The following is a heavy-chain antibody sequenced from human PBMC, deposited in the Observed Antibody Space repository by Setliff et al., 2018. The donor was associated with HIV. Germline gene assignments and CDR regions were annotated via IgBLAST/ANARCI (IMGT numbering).Heavy chain of an antibody. Sequence: PSETLSLTCAVYGGSFSGYCWSWIRQPPGKGLEWIGEIQHSGRINYNPSLRSRVTTSVDTSKNQFSLKLSSVTAADTAVYYCAREFSYYDSSGYVERGAFDVWGQGTMVTVSS. D-gene: IGHD3-22*01. CDR3: AREFSYYDSSGYVERGAFDV. V-gene: IGHV4-34*01. CDR1: GGSFSGYC. J-gene: IGHJ3*01. CDR2: IQHSGRI.